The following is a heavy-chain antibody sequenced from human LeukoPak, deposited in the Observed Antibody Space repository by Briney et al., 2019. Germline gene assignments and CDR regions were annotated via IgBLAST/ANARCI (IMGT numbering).Heavy chain of an antibody. CDR2: TSGSDGTS. CDR3: AKSLGVGGYTRYKGFDQ. J-gene: IGHJ4*02. V-gene: IGHV3-23*01. Sequence: PGGSLRLSCAASGFTFSSYAMSWVRQAPGKGLEWVSSTSGSDGTSHYADFVKGRFTISRDNSKNTLYLQMNSLRAEDTAAYYCAKSLGVGGYTRYKGFDQWGQGTLVVVSS. D-gene: IGHD3-16*02. CDR1: GFTFSSYA.